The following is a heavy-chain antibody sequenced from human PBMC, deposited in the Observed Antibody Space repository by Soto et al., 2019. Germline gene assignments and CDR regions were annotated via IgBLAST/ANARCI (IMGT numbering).Heavy chain of an antibody. D-gene: IGHD2-15*01. CDR1: GFTFSSYG. V-gene: IGHV3-33*01. Sequence: QVQLVESGGGVVQPGRSLRLSCAASGFTFSSYGMHWVRQAPGKGLEWVAVIWYDGSKKYYADSVKGRFTISRDNSNNTLYLQMNSLRAEDTAVYYCASEYCSGGRCYYYGMDVWGQGTTVTVSS. CDR3: ASEYCSGGRCYYYGMDV. J-gene: IGHJ6*02. CDR2: IWYDGSKK.